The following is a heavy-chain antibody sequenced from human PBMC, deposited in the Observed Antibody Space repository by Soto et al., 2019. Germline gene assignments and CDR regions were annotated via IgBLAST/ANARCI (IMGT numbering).Heavy chain of an antibody. CDR3: TRENAAAASPTLDY. Sequence: GASVKLSCKASGYPFTTYGINWVRQAPGQWLEWMGWISVSNGYTNYAQNLQVRVTMTADTSTNVAYMELRSLRSDDTAVYYCTRENAAAASPTLDYWGHGTMVAVSS. V-gene: IGHV1-18*01. J-gene: IGHJ4*01. CDR1: GYPFTTYG. CDR2: ISVSNGYT. D-gene: IGHD6-13*01.